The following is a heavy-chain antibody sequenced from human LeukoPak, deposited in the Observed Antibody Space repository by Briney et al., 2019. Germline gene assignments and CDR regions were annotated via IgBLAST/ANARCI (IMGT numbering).Heavy chain of an antibody. J-gene: IGHJ5*02. V-gene: IGHV4-59*01. CDR3: ARGGDYYDSSGLNWFDP. CDR1: GGSISSNY. D-gene: IGHD3-22*01. CDR2: IYSSGST. Sequence: PSETLSLTCTVSGGSISSNYWSWIRQPPGKGLEWIGYIYSSGSTNYNPSLKSRVIISVDTSKNQSSLKLNSVTAADTAVYYCARGGDYYDSSGLNWFDPWGQGALVTVSS.